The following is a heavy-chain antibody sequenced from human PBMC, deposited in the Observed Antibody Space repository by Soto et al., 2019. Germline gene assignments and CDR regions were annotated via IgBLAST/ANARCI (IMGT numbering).Heavy chain of an antibody. J-gene: IGHJ4*02. CDR3: ARRYRYSSSWSTFDY. CDR1: GGSFSGYY. CDR2: INHSGST. V-gene: IGHV4-34*01. D-gene: IGHD6-13*01. Sequence: QVQLQQWGAGLLKPSETLSLTCAVYGGSFSGYYWSWIRQPPGKGLEWIGEINHSGSTNYNPSLKSRVTISVDTYKHQFSLKLGSVSAADTAVYYCARRYRYSSSWSTFDYWGQGTLVTVSS.